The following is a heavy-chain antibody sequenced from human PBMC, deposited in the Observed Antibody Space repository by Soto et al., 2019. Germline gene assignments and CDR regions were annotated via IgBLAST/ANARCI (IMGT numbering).Heavy chain of an antibody. CDR1: GFTFSSYG. D-gene: IGHD7-27*01. CDR3: ASAARQTGYYFDY. V-gene: IGHV3-33*01. CDR2: IWYDGSNK. Sequence: GGSLRLSCAASGFTFSSYGMHWVRQAPGKGLEWVAVIWYDGSNKYYADSVKGGFTISRDTSKNTLYLQMNSLRAEYTAVYYCASAARQTGYYFDYWGQGTLVTVSS. J-gene: IGHJ4*02.